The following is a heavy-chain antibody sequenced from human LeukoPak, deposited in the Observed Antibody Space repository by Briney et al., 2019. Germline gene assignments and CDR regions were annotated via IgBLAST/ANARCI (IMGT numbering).Heavy chain of an antibody. CDR1: GYTFTSYG. Sequence: ASVKVSCKASGYTFTSYGISWVRQAPGQGLEWMGWISAYNGNTNYAQKLQDRVTMTTYTSTSTAYMELRSLRSDVTAVYYCARDLIRGSLWFGDDEYYMDVWGKGTTVTVSS. V-gene: IGHV1-18*01. D-gene: IGHD3-10*01. CDR2: ISAYNGNT. J-gene: IGHJ6*03. CDR3: ARDLIRGSLWFGDDEYYMDV.